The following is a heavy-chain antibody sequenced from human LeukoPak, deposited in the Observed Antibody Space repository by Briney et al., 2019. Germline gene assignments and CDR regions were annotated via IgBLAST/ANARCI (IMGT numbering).Heavy chain of an antibody. Sequence: SETLSLTCTVSGGSISSYYWSWIRQPAGKAPEWIGRIYSSGIINYNPSLKSRVTMSLDNSKNQLSLKLSYVTAADTAVYYCARDTGKSGYPDYWGQGALVTVSS. CDR2: IYSSGII. CDR1: GGSISSYY. V-gene: IGHV4-4*07. CDR3: ARDTGKSGYPDY. D-gene: IGHD3-3*01. J-gene: IGHJ4*02.